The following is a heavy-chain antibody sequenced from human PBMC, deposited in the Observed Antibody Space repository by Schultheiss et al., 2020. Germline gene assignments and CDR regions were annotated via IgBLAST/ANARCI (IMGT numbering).Heavy chain of an antibody. CDR2: ISSSSSTI. V-gene: IGHV3-48*01. CDR1: GFTFSSYA. J-gene: IGHJ3*02. CDR3: ARDYGSSGWYDAFDI. D-gene: IGHD6-19*01. Sequence: GGSLRLSCAASGFTFSSYAMHWVRQAPGKGLEWVSYISSSSSTIYYADSVKGRFTISRDESRTTLYHQVYSLRTEDTAVYYCARDYGSSGWYDAFDIWGQGTMVTVSS.